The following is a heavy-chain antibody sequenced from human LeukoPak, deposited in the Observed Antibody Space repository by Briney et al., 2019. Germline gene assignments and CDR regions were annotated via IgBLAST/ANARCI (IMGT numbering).Heavy chain of an antibody. J-gene: IGHJ3*02. D-gene: IGHD2-2*01. CDR2: IYYSGST. Sequence: PSQTLSLTCTVSGVSISSGGYYWSWIRQHPGKGLEWIGYIYYSGSTYYNPSLKGRVTISVDTSKNQFSLKLSSVTAADTAVYYCARERTLDAFDIWGQGTMVTVSS. CDR3: ARERTLDAFDI. V-gene: IGHV4-31*03. CDR1: GVSISSGGYY.